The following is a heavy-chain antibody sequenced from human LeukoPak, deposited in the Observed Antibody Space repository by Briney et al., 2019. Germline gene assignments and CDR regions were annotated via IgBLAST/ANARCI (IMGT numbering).Heavy chain of an antibody. CDR2: INHSGST. V-gene: IGHV4-34*01. Sequence: SETLSLTCAVYGGSFSGYYWSWIRQPPGKGLEWIGEINHSGSTNYNPSLKSRVTISVDTSKNQFPLKLSSVTAADTAVYYCARHSGSGYYSYFYTMDVWGQGATVAVSS. J-gene: IGHJ6*02. D-gene: IGHD2-15*01. CDR3: ARHSGSGYYSYFYTMDV. CDR1: GGSFSGYY.